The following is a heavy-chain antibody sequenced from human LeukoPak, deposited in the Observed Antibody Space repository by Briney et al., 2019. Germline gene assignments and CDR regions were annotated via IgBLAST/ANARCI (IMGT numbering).Heavy chain of an antibody. D-gene: IGHD3-22*01. Sequence: GASVKVSCKASGYTFTGYYMHWVRQAPGQGLEWMGWINPNSGGTNYAQKFQGRVTMTRDTSISTAYMELSRLRSDDTAVYYCARDDSSGYYGGPSYYFDYWGQGTLVTVSS. CDR3: ARDDSSGYYGGPSYYFDY. J-gene: IGHJ4*02. CDR1: GYTFTGYY. CDR2: INPNSGGT. V-gene: IGHV1-2*02.